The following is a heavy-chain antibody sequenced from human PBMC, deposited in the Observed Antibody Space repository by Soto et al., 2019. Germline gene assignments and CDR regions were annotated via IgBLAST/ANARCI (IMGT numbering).Heavy chain of an antibody. CDR3: AKDQKITALSDFDS. Sequence: QVQLVESGGGVVQPGRSLRLSCEASGFTFRSYGMHWVRQAPGKGLEWVAVVSYDGSNKLYAASVKDRFIISRDNSENTLYLQMNSLRAEDTALYYCAKDQKITALSDFDSWGQETLVTVSS. CDR1: GFTFRSYG. J-gene: IGHJ4*02. V-gene: IGHV3-30*18. D-gene: IGHD3-16*01. CDR2: VSYDGSNK.